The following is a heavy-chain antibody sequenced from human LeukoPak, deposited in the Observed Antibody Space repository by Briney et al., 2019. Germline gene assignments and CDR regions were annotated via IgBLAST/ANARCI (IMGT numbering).Heavy chain of an antibody. D-gene: IGHD2/OR15-2a*01. CDR1: GDSVSSNSAA. V-gene: IGHV6-1*01. J-gene: IGHJ4*02. CDR2: TYYRSKWST. CDR3: ARMVGNSPDY. Sequence: SQTLSLTCAISGDSVSSNSAAWNWMRQSPSRGLEWLGRTYYRSKWSTDYAVFVKSRITINPDTSKNQFSLHLRSVTPEDTAVYYCARMVGNSPDYWGQGTLVTVSS.